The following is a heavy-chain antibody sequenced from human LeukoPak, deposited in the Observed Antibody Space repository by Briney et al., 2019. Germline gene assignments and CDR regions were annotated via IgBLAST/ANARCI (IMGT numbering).Heavy chain of an antibody. J-gene: IGHJ4*02. CDR3: ARHTNYYDSSGYFDY. V-gene: IGHV3-33*01. CDR1: GFTFSSYG. Sequence: GRSLRLSCAASGFTFSSYGMHWVRQAPGKGLEWVAVIWYDGSNKYYADSVKGRFTISGDNSKNTLYLQMNSLRAEDTAVYYCARHTNYYDSSGYFDYWGQGTLVTVSS. CDR2: IWYDGSNK. D-gene: IGHD3-22*01.